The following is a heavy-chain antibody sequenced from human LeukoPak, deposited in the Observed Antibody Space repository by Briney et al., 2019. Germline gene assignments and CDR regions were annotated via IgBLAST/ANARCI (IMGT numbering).Heavy chain of an antibody. J-gene: IGHJ1*01. CDR3: ATSRGEYFQH. CDR1: GYTFTGYY. D-gene: IGHD6-13*01. V-gene: IGHV1-69*13. Sequence: SVKVSCKASGYTFTGYYMHWVRQAPGQGLEWMGGIIPIFGTANYAQKFQGRVTITADESTSTAYMELSSLRSEDTAVYYCATSRGEYFQHWGQGTLVTVSS. CDR2: IIPIFGTA.